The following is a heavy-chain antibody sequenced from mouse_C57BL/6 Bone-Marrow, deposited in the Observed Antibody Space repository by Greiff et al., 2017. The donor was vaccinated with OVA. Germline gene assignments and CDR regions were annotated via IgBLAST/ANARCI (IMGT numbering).Heavy chain of an antibody. Sequence: EVKLVESGGGLVQPGESLKLSCESNEYEFPSHDMSWVRKTPEKRLELVAAINSDGGSTYYPDTMERRFIISRDNTKKTLYLQMSILRSEDTAWYYCADSSGYAMDYWGQGTSVTVSS. CDR3: ADSSGYAMDY. CDR2: INSDGGST. D-gene: IGHD3-2*02. V-gene: IGHV5-2*01. J-gene: IGHJ4*01. CDR1: EYEFPSHD.